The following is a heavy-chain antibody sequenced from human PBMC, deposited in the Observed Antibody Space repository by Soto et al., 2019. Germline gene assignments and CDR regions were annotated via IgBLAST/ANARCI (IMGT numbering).Heavy chain of an antibody. V-gene: IGHV3-7*03. D-gene: IGHD2-15*01. CDR2: IKQDGSEK. CDR3: ARDLGFCRGGTCYSPLDN. J-gene: IGHJ4*02. CDR1: GFTFSSNW. Sequence: PGGSLRLSCAASGFTFSSNWMNWVRQAPGKGLEWVANIKQDGSEKYYVDSVKGRFTISRDNAKNSLLLQMNSLRVEDTAVYYCARDLGFCRGGTCYSPLDNWGRGALVTVS.